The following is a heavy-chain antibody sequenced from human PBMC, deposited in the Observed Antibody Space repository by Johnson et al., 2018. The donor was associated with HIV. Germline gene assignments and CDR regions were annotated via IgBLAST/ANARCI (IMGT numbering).Heavy chain of an antibody. CDR1: RFTFSSYW. CDR2: IKQDGSEI. J-gene: IGHJ3*02. Sequence: VQLVESGGGLVQPGGSLRLSCAASRFTFSSYWMSWVRQAPVKGLEWVANIKQDGSEIYYVDSVKGRFTISRDNAKNSLYLQMNSLRAEDTAVYYCARESVVRSFDWLAGWAFDIWGQGTMVTVSS. D-gene: IGHD3-9*01. V-gene: IGHV3-7*01. CDR3: ARESVVRSFDWLAGWAFDI.